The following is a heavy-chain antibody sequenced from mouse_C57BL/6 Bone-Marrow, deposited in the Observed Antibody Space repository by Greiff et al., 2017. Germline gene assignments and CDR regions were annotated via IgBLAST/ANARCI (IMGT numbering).Heavy chain of an antibody. CDR2: ILPGSGST. J-gene: IGHJ3*01. Sequence: PQSGAALLKPGATVTLSCQATGYTFTGYWLEWVKPRPGHDLEWIGEILPGSGSTNHNEKFKGKATFPADTSSNTSYMQLCSLTTEDSAIYYWAWGLISDYGGAGFAYWGQGTLVTVSA. CDR1: GYTFTGYW. D-gene: IGHD2-4*01. V-gene: IGHV1-9*01. CDR3: AWGLISDYGGAGFAY.